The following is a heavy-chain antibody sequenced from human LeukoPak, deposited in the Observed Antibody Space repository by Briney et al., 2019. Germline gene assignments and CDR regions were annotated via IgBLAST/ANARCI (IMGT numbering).Heavy chain of an antibody. D-gene: IGHD3-10*01. V-gene: IGHV3-48*01. CDR1: GFTFSSYS. J-gene: IGHJ4*02. Sequence: GGSLRLSCAASGFTFSSYSMNWVRQAPGKGLEWVSYISSSSSTIYYADSVKGRFTISRDNAKNSLYLQMNSLRAEDTAVYYCARIKYGSGSYDVDYWGQGTLVTVSS. CDR3: ARIKYGSGSYDVDY. CDR2: ISSSSSTI.